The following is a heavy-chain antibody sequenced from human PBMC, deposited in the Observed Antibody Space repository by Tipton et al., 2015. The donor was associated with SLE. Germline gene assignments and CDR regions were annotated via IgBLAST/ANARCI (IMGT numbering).Heavy chain of an antibody. J-gene: IGHJ4*02. D-gene: IGHD6-19*01. Sequence: GSLRLSCVGSGFTFSTYWMTWVRQATGKGLEWVAKIKQDASVKNYVDSEKGRFTISRDNAKNSLYLQMNTLRAEDTAVYYCARGGAPVALDFWGQGTLVSVSS. CDR3: ARGGAPVALDF. CDR2: IKQDASVK. V-gene: IGHV3-7*01. CDR1: GFTFSTYW.